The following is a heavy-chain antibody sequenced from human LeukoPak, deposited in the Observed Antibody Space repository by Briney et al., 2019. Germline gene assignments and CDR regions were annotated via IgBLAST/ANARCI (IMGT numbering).Heavy chain of an antibody. J-gene: IGHJ6*02. CDR2: IKQDGSEK. Sequence: GGSLRLSCAASGFTFSSYWMSWVRQAPGKGLEWVANIKQDGSEKYYVDSVKGRFTISRDNAKNSLYLQMNSLRAEDTAVYYCAKDREESGGYAYYYYYGMDVWGQGTTVTVSS. V-gene: IGHV3-7*03. CDR1: GFTFSSYW. CDR3: AKDREESGGYAYYYYYGMDV. D-gene: IGHD5-12*01.